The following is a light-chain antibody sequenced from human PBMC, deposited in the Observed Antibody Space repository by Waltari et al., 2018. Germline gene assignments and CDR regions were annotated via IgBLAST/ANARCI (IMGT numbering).Light chain of an antibody. Sequence: DIQMTQSPSSLSASVGDRVTISCQASRDINNFLNGYQQKPGKAPTLLIYVASNLEIGVPSRFSGRGSGTHFTLTITNVQPEDVATYYCQLYDDFPPYTFGQGTKLDIK. CDR2: VAS. V-gene: IGKV1-33*01. CDR3: QLYDDFPPYT. J-gene: IGKJ2*01. CDR1: RDINNF.